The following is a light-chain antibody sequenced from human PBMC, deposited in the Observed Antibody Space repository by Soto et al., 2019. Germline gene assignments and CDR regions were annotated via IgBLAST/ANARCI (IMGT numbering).Light chain of an antibody. Sequence: QSALTQPASVSGSPGQSITISCTGTSSDIGAYNYVSWYQQYPGKAPKLMICDVSNRPSGVSDRFSGSKSGNTASLTISGLQAEDEADYYCSSYTSRDTRVFGGGTQLTV. J-gene: IGLJ2*01. CDR1: SSDIGAYNY. V-gene: IGLV2-14*01. CDR2: DVS. CDR3: SSYTSRDTRV.